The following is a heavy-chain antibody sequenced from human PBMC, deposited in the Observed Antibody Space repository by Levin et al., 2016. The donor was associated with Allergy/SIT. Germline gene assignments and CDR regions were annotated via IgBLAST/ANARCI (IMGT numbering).Heavy chain of an antibody. CDR3: ARSVLGYCSGGSCQDDGWFDP. CDR2: VYHTGSI. J-gene: IGHJ5*02. V-gene: IGHV4-59*13. CDR1: GGSISSYY. Sequence: SETLSLTCTVSGGSISSYYWSWIRQPPGKGLQWIGYVYHTGSINYNPSLKSRVTISVDTSKNQFSLKLSSVTAADTAVYYCARSVLGYCSGGSCQDDGWFDPWGQGTLVTVSS. D-gene: IGHD2-15*01.